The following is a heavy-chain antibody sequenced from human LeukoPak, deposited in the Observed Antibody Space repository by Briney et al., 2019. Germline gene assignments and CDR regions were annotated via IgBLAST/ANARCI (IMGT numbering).Heavy chain of an antibody. V-gene: IGHV3-30*04. D-gene: IGHD3-10*01. CDR2: ISNDGNNK. J-gene: IGHJ4*02. CDR3: ARPDDSESFYRANHY. Sequence: PGGSLGLSCAASGFRFNSYPMHWARRAPGKGLEGVAVISNDGNNKYYADSVKGRFTISRDNSNNTLSLQMNGLRVEDTAVYYCARPDDSESFYRANHYWGRGTLVTVS. CDR1: GFRFNSYP.